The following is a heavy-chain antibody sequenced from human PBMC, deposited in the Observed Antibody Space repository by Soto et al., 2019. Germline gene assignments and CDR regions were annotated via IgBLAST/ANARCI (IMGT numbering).Heavy chain of an antibody. CDR3: ARAYGSGSYYAY. Sequence: ASVKVSCKASGYTFTVHYMHCVRQSPVQGLEWMGWINPNSGGTNYAQKFQGRVTMTRDTSISTAYMELSRLRSDDTAVYYCARAYGSGSYYAYWGQGTLVTVSS. CDR2: INPNSGGT. CDR1: GYTFTVHY. D-gene: IGHD3-10*01. V-gene: IGHV1-2*02. J-gene: IGHJ4*02.